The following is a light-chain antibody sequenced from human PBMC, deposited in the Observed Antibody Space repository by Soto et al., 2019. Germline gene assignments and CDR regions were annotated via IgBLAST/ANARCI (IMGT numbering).Light chain of an antibody. J-gene: IGKJ4*01. CDR2: DAS. CDR3: EPYDTLTIT. Sequence: DMRRTQSPFSLSAAVLDRVTITRQANQDISNYLNWYQKKPGKAPKLMIYDASHLETGAPSRFSVSGSRTEYTFTMRSLHPEDIATHYCEPYDTLTITSGGGTKVDIK. V-gene: IGKV1-33*01. CDR1: QDISNY.